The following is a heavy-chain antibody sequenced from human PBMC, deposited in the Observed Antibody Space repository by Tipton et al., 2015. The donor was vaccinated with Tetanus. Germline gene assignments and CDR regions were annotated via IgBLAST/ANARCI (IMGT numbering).Heavy chain of an antibody. J-gene: IGHJ4*02. V-gene: IGHV5-51*01. Sequence: MQLVQSGGEVKKPGESLKISCKGSGYIFNNYWIGWVRQKPGKGLEGGGIIYPGDSDTRYSPSFQGQVTISVDKSINTAYLQWGSLKASDTSMFYCARAHCTDGVCNFDFWGQGALVTVAS. D-gene: IGHD2-8*01. CDR1: GYIFNNYW. CDR2: IYPGDSDT. CDR3: ARAHCTDGVCNFDF.